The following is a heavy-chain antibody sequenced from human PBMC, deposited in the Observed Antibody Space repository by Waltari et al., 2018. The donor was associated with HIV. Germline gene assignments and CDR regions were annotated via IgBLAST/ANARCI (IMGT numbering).Heavy chain of an antibody. J-gene: IGHJ4*02. D-gene: IGHD4-17*01. V-gene: IGHV3-21*01. Sequence: EVHLVESGGGLVKPGGSLRLSCAGSGFTFDTVAMNWVRQAQGKAREWVAAINSDGNSKHYAVSVHGRFPMSRDNAKGSLYLQMNSLRAEDTAVYYCAIVWIYGYFWGQGTLVTVSS. CDR1: GFTFDTVA. CDR2: INSDGNSK. CDR3: AIVWIYGYF.